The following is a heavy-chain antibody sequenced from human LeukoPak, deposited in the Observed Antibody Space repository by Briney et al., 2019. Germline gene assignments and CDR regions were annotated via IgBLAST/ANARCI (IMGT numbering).Heavy chain of an antibody. V-gene: IGHV3-30*03. J-gene: IGHJ4*02. Sequence: HPGGSLRLSCYASGFSFSTYDMHWVRQAPGKGLEWVAVISDDGSSKQYADSVKGRFTISRDNAKNSLYLQMNSLRAEDTAVYYCARAFYYDILTGYSWGYFDYWGQGTLVTVSS. CDR1: GFSFSTYD. CDR3: ARAFYYDILTGYSWGYFDY. D-gene: IGHD3-9*01. CDR2: ISDDGSSK.